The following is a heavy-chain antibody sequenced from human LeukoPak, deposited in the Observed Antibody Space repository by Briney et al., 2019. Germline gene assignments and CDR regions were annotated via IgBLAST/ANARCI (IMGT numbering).Heavy chain of an antibody. J-gene: IGHJ4*02. V-gene: IGHV3-7*01. CDR1: GFSFSRYW. D-gene: IGHD3-3*02. Sequence: GGSLRLSCAASGFSFSRYWMSWVRQAPGKGLEWVANIKQDGSEKNYVDSVKGRFTISRDSAKNSLYLQMNSLRAEDTAVYYCARDIRLLIFGGQGTLVTVSS. CDR2: IKQDGSEK. CDR3: ARDIRLLIF.